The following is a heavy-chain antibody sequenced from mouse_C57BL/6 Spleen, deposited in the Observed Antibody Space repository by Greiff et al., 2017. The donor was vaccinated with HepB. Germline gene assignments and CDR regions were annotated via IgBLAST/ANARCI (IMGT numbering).Heavy chain of an antibody. CDR3: ARSTMVTTGFDWYFDV. CDR1: GYAFSSYW. V-gene: IGHV1-80*01. D-gene: IGHD2-2*01. Sequence: VQLQQSGAELVKPGASVKISCKASGYAFSSYWMNWVKQRPGKGLEWIGQIYPGDGDTNYNGKFKGKATLTADKSSSTAYMQLSSLTSEDSAVYFGARSTMVTTGFDWYFDVWGTGTTVTVSS. CDR2: IYPGDGDT. J-gene: IGHJ1*03.